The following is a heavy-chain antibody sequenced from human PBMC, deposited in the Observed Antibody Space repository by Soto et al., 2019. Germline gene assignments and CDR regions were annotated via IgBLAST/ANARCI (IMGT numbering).Heavy chain of an antibody. J-gene: IGHJ4*02. CDR3: ARAPNSSGYPSNPFDY. CDR1: GGTFSSYA. Sequence: SVKVSCKASGGTFSSYAISWVRQAPGQGLEWMGGIIPIFGTADYAQKFQGRVTITADESTSTAYMELSSLRSEDTAVYYCARAPNSSGYPSNPFDYWGQGTLVTVSS. V-gene: IGHV1-69*13. CDR2: IIPIFGTA. D-gene: IGHD3-22*01.